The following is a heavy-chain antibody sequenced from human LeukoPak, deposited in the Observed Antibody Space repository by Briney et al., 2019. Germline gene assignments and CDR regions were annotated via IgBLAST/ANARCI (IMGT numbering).Heavy chain of an antibody. V-gene: IGHV3-21*01. Sequence: GGSLRLPCAASGFTFSSYSMNWVRQAPGKGREGVSSISSSSYIYYADSVKGRFTISRDNAKNSLYLQMNSLRAEDTAVYYCAREVQWLGNYFDYWGQGTLVTVSS. CDR2: ISSSSYI. CDR1: GFTFSSYS. J-gene: IGHJ4*02. CDR3: AREVQWLGNYFDY. D-gene: IGHD6-19*01.